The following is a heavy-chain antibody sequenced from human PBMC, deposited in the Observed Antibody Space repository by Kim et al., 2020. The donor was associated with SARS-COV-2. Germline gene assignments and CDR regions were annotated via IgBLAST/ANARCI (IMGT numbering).Heavy chain of an antibody. CDR1: GFTFSNAW. CDR2: IKSKTDGGTT. V-gene: IGHV3-15*01. D-gene: IGHD2-2*01. Sequence: GGSLRLSCAASGFTFSNAWMSWVRQAPGKGLEWVGRIKSKTDGGTTDYAAPVKGRFTISRDDSKNTLYLQMNSLKTEDTAVYYCTTDAPDIVVVPATYYYYYGMDVWGQGTTVTVSS. CDR3: TTDAPDIVVVPATYYYYYGMDV. J-gene: IGHJ6*02.